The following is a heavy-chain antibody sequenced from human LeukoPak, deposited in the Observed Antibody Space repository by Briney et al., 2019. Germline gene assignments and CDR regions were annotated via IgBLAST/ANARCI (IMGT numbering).Heavy chain of an antibody. CDR2: ISSSGST. CDR1: GDSISSGDYY. Sequence: SETLSLTCTVSGDSISSGDYYWSWIRQPAGKGLEWIGRISSSGSTNYNPSLKSRVTISVDTSKNQFSLKLSPMTAADTAVYFCARGPYSYDSSGAFDIWGQGTMVTVSS. V-gene: IGHV4-61*02. CDR3: ARGPYSYDSSGAFDI. J-gene: IGHJ3*02. D-gene: IGHD3-22*01.